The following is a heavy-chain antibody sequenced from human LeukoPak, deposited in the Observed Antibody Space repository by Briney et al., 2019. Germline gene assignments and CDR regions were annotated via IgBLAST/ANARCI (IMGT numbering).Heavy chain of an antibody. J-gene: IGHJ6*02. CDR2: INHNGNVN. D-gene: IGHD3-16*01. CDR1: GFTFSSYW. Sequence: GGSLRLSCADSGFTFSSYWMNWARQAPGKGLEWVASINHNGNVNYYVDSVKGRFTISRDNAKNSLYLQMSNLRAEDTAVYFCARGGGLDVWGQGATVTVSS. CDR3: ARGGGLDV. V-gene: IGHV3-7*03.